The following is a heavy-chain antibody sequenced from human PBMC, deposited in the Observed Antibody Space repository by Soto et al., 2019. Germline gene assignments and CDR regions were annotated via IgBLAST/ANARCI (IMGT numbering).Heavy chain of an antibody. Sequence: GWSLRLACGSSVFTFINFAMSWVRQAPGRGLEWVSGISASGRDIHYADSVKDRFIVSRDNSKNTLHLQMNSLRAEDTAIYYCAKGKTSGWYYFDYWGQGALVTVSS. CDR3: AKGKTSGWYYFDY. J-gene: IGHJ4*02. V-gene: IGHV3-23*01. CDR2: ISASGRDI. CDR1: VFTFINFA. D-gene: IGHD6-19*01.